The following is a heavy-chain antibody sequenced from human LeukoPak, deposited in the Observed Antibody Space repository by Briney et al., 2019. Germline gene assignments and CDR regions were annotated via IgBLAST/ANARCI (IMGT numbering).Heavy chain of an antibody. CDR3: ARASNIVATITRLGPDY. J-gene: IGHJ4*02. Sequence: ASVKVSCKASGYTFSSHYLHWVRQAPGQGLEWMGIVNPIGGSTIYAQKFQGRVTMTRDMSTSTLHMELSSLRSEDTAVYYCARASNIVATITRLGPDYWGQGTLVTVSS. CDR2: VNPIGGST. CDR1: GYTFSSHY. D-gene: IGHD5-12*01. V-gene: IGHV1-46*01.